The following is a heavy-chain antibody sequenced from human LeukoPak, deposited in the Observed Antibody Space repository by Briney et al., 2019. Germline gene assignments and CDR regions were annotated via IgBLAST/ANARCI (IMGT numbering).Heavy chain of an antibody. D-gene: IGHD3-9*01. CDR1: GYTFTGYY. CDR3: AREVPLGYFDWLLPNDY. Sequence: ASVKVSCKASGYTFTGYYMHWVRQAPGQGLEWMGWINPNSGGTNYAQKFQGRVTMTRDTSISTAYMELSRLRSDDTAVYYCAREVPLGYFDWLLPNDYWGQGTLVTVS. V-gene: IGHV1-2*02. CDR2: INPNSGGT. J-gene: IGHJ4*02.